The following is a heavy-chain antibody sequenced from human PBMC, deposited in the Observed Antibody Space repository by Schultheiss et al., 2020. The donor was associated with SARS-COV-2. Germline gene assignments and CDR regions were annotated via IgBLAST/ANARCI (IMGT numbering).Heavy chain of an antibody. Sequence: SETLSLTCTVSGGSISGYYWSWIRQPPGKGLEWIGYIYYSGSTNYNPSLKSRVTMSVDTSKNQFSLKLSSVTAADTAVYYCARGYCSSTSCYTIDYWGQGTLVTVSS. CDR3: ARGYCSSTSCYTIDY. CDR2: IYYSGST. V-gene: IGHV4-59*12. CDR1: GGSISGYY. J-gene: IGHJ4*02. D-gene: IGHD2-2*02.